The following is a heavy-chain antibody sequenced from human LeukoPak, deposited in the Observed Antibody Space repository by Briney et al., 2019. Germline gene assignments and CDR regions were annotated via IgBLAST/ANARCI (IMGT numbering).Heavy chain of an antibody. D-gene: IGHD2-21*02. CDR2: INHTGGT. J-gene: IGHJ6*04. CDR3: ARGWVTTTSYYYYGMDV. Sequence: SETLSLTCAVYGGSFSGYYWTWIRQPPRKGLEWIGEINHTGGTNYNPSLKSRVTISVDTSKSQFSLKLSSVTAADTAVYYCARGWVTTTSYYYYGMDVWGRGTTVTVSS. V-gene: IGHV4-34*01. CDR1: GGSFSGYY.